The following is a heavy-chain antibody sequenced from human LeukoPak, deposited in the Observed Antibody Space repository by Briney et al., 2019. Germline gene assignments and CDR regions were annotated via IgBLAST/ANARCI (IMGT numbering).Heavy chain of an antibody. Sequence: GSLKLSCAASGFTLCDSWMSWVRQAPGKGLEWVANMNQDGSEKDYVDSVKGRFTISRDNARKSLYLQMGSLRAEDTAVYYCATYTHWVAGDVWGQGTTVTVSS. CDR1: GFTLCDSW. CDR2: MNQDGSEK. D-gene: IGHD3-16*01. CDR3: ATYTHWVAGDV. V-gene: IGHV3-7*01. J-gene: IGHJ6*02.